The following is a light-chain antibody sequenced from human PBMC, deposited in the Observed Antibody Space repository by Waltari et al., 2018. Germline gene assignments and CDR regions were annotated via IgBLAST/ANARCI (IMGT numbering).Light chain of an antibody. V-gene: IGLV2-23*01. CDR1: SSDVGSYNL. CDR2: EGS. CDR3: CSYAGSRVV. Sequence: QSALTPPASVSGSPGQSITISCTGTSSDVGSYNLVSWYQQHPGKAPKLMIYEGSKRPSGVYNRFSGSKSGNTAARTISGLQAEDEADDYCCSYAGSRVVVGGGTKRTVL. J-gene: IGLJ2*01.